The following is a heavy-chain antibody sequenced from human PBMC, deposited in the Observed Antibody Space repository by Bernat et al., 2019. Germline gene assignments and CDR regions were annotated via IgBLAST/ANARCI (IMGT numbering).Heavy chain of an antibody. CDR1: GFTFSNDW. J-gene: IGHJ4*02. Sequence: EVQLVESGGGLVQPGGSLRLSCAASGFTFSNDWMSWVRQAPGKGLEWVGNIKQDGNEKYYVDSVKGRFAISRDNAKNSMYLQMNILRAEDTAVYYCGRDLRDLEWYEFDYWGQGTLVTVSS. CDR3: GRDLRDLEWYEFDY. CDR2: IKQDGNEK. D-gene: IGHD3-3*01. V-gene: IGHV3-7*01.